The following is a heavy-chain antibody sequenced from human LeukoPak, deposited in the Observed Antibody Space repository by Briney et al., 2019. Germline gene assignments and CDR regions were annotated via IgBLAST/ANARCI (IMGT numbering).Heavy chain of an antibody. CDR1: GYTFTSYD. CDR2: ISYSDTTK. V-gene: IGHV3-48*03. D-gene: IGHD5-24*01. J-gene: IGHJ4*02. Sequence: SCKASGYTFTSYDINWVRQAPGQGLEWVSYISYSDTTKYYADSVRGRFTISRDNAKNSLYLQMNSLRAEDTAVYFCARDWGDGYNYFDYWGQGALVTVSS. CDR3: ARDWGDGYNYFDY.